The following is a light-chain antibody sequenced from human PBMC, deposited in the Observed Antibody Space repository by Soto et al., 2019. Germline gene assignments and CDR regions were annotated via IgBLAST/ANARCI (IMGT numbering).Light chain of an antibody. CDR3: QQYYSTPWT. CDR2: WAS. Sequence: IVMTQSPDSLAVSLGYSATINCNSSQIFLYSSNNKNYLAWYQQKPGQPPKLLIYWASTRESGVPDRFSGSGSGTDFTLTISSLQAEDVAVYYCQQYYSTPWTFGQGTKVDIK. CDR1: QIFLYSSNNKNY. J-gene: IGKJ1*01. V-gene: IGKV4-1*01.